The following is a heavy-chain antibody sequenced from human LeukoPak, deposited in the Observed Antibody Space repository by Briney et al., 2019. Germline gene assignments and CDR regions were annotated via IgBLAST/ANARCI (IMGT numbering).Heavy chain of an antibody. V-gene: IGHV3-74*01. J-gene: IGHJ4*02. CDR3: VRGGGYGDYSD. CDR2: IQTDGSST. Sequence: GGSLRLSCAASGSTFSTYWMHWVRQTPGKGLVWVSRIQTDGSSTSYAASVKGRFTISRDNAKSTLYLQMNSLRAEDTAVYFCVRGGGYGDYSDWGQGTLVTVSS. CDR1: GSTFSTYW. D-gene: IGHD4-17*01.